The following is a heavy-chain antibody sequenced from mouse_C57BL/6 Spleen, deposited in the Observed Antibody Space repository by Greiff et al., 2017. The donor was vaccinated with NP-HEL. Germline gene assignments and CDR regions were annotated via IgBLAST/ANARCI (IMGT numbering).Heavy chain of an antibody. D-gene: IGHD1-1*01. CDR2: IYPRSGNT. CDR1: GYTFTSYG. CDR3: ARGAPITTVVATGYFDV. Sequence: VQLQQSGAELARPGASVKLSCKASGYTFTSYGISWVKQRTGQGLEWIGEIYPRSGNTYYNEKFKGKATLTADKSSSTAYMELRSLTSEDSAVYFCARGAPITTVVATGYFDVWGTGTTVTVSS. J-gene: IGHJ1*03. V-gene: IGHV1-81*01.